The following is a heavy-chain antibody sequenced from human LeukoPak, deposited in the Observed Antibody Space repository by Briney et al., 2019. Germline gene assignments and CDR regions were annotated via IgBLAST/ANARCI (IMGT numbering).Heavy chain of an antibody. Sequence: SETLSLTCTVSGGSISRYYWSWIRQPAGKGLEWIGRIYTSGPTNYNPSLKSRVTMSVDTSKNQFSLKLNSMTAADTAVYYCARDIDYYYGMDVWGQGTTVTVSS. J-gene: IGHJ6*02. V-gene: IGHV4-4*07. CDR2: IYTSGPT. CDR1: GGSISRYY. D-gene: IGHD1-26*01. CDR3: ARDIDYYYGMDV.